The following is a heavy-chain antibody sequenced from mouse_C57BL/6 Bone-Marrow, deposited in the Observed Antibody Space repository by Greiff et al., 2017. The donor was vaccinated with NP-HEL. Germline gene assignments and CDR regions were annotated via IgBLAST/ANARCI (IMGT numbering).Heavy chain of an antibody. CDR3: ARHGRLYYYGSSYYFDY. D-gene: IGHD1-1*01. V-gene: IGHV1-62-2*01. Sequence: QVQLKESGAELVKPGASVKLSCKASGYTFTEYTIHWVKQRSGQGLEWIGWFYPGSGSIKYNEKFKDKATLTADKSSSTVYMELSRLTSEDSAVYFCARHGRLYYYGSSYYFDYWGQGTTLTVSS. J-gene: IGHJ2*01. CDR2: FYPGSGSI. CDR1: GYTFTEYT.